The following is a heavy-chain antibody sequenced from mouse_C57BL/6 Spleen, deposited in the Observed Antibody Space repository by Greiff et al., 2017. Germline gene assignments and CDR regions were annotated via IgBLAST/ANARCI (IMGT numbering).Heavy chain of an antibody. CDR1: GFTFSSYA. J-gene: IGHJ2*01. V-gene: IGHV5-4*01. CDR3: ARDGGNSPFDY. D-gene: IGHD1-1*02. CDR2: ISDGGSYT. Sequence: EVQVVESGGGLVKPGGSLKLSCAASGFTFSSYAMSWVRQTPEKRLEWVATISDGGSYTYYPDNVKGRFTISRDNAKNNLYLQMSHLKSEDTAMYYCARDGGNSPFDYWGQGTTLTVSS.